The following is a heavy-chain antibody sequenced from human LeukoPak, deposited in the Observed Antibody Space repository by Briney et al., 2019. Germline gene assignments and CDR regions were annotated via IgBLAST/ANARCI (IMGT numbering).Heavy chain of an antibody. CDR2: IYHSGST. J-gene: IGHJ5*02. D-gene: IGHD6-13*01. Sequence: SETLSLTCTVSGYSISSGYYWGWIRQPPGKGLEWIGSIYHSGSTYYNPSLKSRVTISVDTSKNQFSLNLRSVTAADTALYYCARDRPSSSSSTREKFDPWGQGTLVTVSS. CDR3: ARDRPSSSSSTREKFDP. V-gene: IGHV4-38-2*02. CDR1: GYSISSGYY.